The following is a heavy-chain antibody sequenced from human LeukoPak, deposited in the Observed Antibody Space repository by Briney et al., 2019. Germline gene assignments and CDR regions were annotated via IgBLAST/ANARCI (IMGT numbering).Heavy chain of an antibody. CDR1: GFSFTNAW. V-gene: IGHV3-15*01. CDR2: IKSKTDGGTT. J-gene: IGHJ4*02. CDR3: ARGGGGGPSGSREGY. D-gene: IGHD1-26*01. Sequence: GGSLRLSCAASGFSFTNAWTSWVRQAPGKGLEWVGRIKSKTDGGTTDYAAPVKGRFTISRDESKNTLYLQMNSLRAEDTAVYYCARGGGGGPSGSREGYWGQGTLVTVSS.